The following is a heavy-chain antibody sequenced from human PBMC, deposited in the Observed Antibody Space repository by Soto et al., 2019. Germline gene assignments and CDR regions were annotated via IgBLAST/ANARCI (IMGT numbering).Heavy chain of an antibody. CDR1: GFTFSSYA. V-gene: IGHV3-23*01. Sequence: PGESLKISCAASGFTFSSYAMSCVRQAPGKGLEWVSAISGSGGSTYYADSVKGRFTISRDNSKNMLYLQMNSLRAEDTAVYYCAKENGYSSSWFEFDYWGQGTLVTAPQ. CDR3: AKENGYSSSWFEFDY. D-gene: IGHD6-13*01. J-gene: IGHJ4*02. CDR2: ISGSGGST.